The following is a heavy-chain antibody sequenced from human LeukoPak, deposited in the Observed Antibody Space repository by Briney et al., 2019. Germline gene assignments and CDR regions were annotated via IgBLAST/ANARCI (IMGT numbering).Heavy chain of an antibody. J-gene: IGHJ5*02. V-gene: IGHV1-2*02. Sequence: GASVKVSCKASGYTFTGYYMHWVRQAPGQGLEWMGWINPNSGGTNYAQKFQGRVTMTRDTSISTAYMELSRLRSDDTAVYYCARGTRWWLRFVPGIAAATEPSNWFDPWGQGTLVTVSS. CDR1: GYTFTGYY. D-gene: IGHD6-13*01. CDR3: ARGTRWWLRFVPGIAAATEPSNWFDP. CDR2: INPNSGGT.